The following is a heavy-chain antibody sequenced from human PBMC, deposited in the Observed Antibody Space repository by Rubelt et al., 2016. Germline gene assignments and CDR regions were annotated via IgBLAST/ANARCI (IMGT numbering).Heavy chain of an antibody. Sequence: QVQLVQSGAEVKKPGASVKVSCKASGYTFTSYHMHWVRQAPGQGLEWMGIINPSGGSTSYAKKFQGRVTMTRGTSTSTVYMELSSLRSEDTAVYYCARSGENSGYWQFDYWGQGTLVTVSS. D-gene: IGHD5-12*01. V-gene: IGHV1-46*01. CDR2: INPSGGST. J-gene: IGHJ4*02. CDR3: ARSGENSGYWQFDY. CDR1: GYTFTSYH.